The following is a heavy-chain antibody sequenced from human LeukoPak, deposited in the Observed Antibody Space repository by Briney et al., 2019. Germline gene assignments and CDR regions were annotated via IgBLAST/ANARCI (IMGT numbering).Heavy chain of an antibody. J-gene: IGHJ3*02. D-gene: IGHD6-13*01. CDR1: GFTFGDYA. CDR2: IRSKAYGGTT. Sequence: KPGGSLRLSCTASGFTFGDYAMSWFRQAPGKGLEWVGFIRSKAYGGTTEYAASVKGRFTISRDDSKSIAYLQMNSLKTEGTAVYYCTRDLAGYSSSWYSAFDIWGQGTMVTVSS. CDR3: TRDLAGYSSSWYSAFDI. V-gene: IGHV3-49*05.